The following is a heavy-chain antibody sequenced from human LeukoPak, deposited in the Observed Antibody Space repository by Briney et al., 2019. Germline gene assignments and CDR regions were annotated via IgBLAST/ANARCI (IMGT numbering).Heavy chain of an antibody. J-gene: IGHJ4*02. CDR1: GFTFEAYS. CDR2: IGSRSSPI. CDR3: AGDRNSDWYSPLDY. V-gene: IGHV3-48*01. Sequence: GSLRLSCAGSGFTFEAYSMNWVRQAPGKGLEWISHIGSRSSPIHYADSVKGRFTISRDNSRNTVYMQMDSLRAEDTAIYYCAGDRNSDWYSPLDYWGQGSQVTVSP. D-gene: IGHD6-19*01.